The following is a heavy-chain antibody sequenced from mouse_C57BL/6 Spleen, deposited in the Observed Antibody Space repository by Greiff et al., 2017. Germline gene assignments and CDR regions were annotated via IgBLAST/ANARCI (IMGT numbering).Heavy chain of an antibody. CDR3: ARRRYYGSSYWYFDV. V-gene: IGHV8-12*01. Sequence: QVQLKESGPGILQSSQTLSLTCSFSGFSLSTSGMGVSWIRQPSGKGLEWLAHIYWDDDKRYNPSLKSRLTISKDTSRNQVFLKITSVDTADTATYYCARRRYYGSSYWYFDVWGTGTTVTVSS. D-gene: IGHD1-1*01. CDR1: GFSLSTSGMG. J-gene: IGHJ1*03. CDR2: IYWDDDK.